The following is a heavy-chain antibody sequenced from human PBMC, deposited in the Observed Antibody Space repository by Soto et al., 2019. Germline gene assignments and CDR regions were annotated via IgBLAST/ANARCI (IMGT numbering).Heavy chain of an antibody. D-gene: IGHD3-22*01. V-gene: IGHV3-30*18. CDR3: ANDRINMIVVVPDD. Sequence: QVQLVESGGGVVQPGRSLRLSCAASGFTFSSYGMHWVSQAPGKGLEWLAVISYDGSNKYYADAVKGRFTISRDNSKNTLYLQMNSLRAEDTAVYYCANDRINMIVVVPDDWGQGTLVTVSS. J-gene: IGHJ4*02. CDR1: GFTFSSYG. CDR2: ISYDGSNK.